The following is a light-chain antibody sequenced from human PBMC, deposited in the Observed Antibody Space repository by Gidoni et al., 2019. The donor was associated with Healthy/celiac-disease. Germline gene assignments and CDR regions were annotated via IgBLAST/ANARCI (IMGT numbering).Light chain of an antibody. J-gene: IGKJ1*01. Sequence: DIQMTQSPSSLSASVGDRVTITCRASQSIRSYLNWYQQKPGKDPKLLIYAASSLQSGVPSRFSGSGSGTDFTLTISSLQPEDFATYYCQQSYSTPWTFXQXTKVEIK. V-gene: IGKV1-39*01. CDR2: AAS. CDR1: QSIRSY. CDR3: QQSYSTPWT.